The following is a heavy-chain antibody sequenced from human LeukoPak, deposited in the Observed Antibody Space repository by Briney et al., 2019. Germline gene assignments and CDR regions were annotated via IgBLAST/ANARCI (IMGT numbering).Heavy chain of an antibody. CDR2: MNPNSGNT. D-gene: IGHD3-3*01. J-gene: IGHJ5*02. Sequence: VASVKVSCKASGYTFTGYYMHWVRQAPGQGLEWMGWMNPNSGNTGYAQKFQGRVTMTRNTSISTAYMELSSLRSEDTAVYYCARGREGEYDFWSVHWWFDPWGQGTLVTVSS. CDR3: ARGREGEYDFWSVHWWFDP. CDR1: GYTFTGYY. V-gene: IGHV1-8*02.